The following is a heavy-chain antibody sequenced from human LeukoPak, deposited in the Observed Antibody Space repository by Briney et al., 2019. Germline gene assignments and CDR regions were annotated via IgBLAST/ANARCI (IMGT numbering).Heavy chain of an antibody. CDR3: ARARSGGTLAFDI. CDR1: GFTFSSYS. Sequence: GGSLRLSCAASGFTFSSYSMNWVRQAPGKGLEWVSSISSSSSYIYYADSVKGRFTISRDNAKNSLYLQMNSLRAEDTAVYYCARARSGGTLAFDIWGQGTMVTVSS. J-gene: IGHJ3*02. D-gene: IGHD4-23*01. V-gene: IGHV3-21*01. CDR2: ISSSSSYI.